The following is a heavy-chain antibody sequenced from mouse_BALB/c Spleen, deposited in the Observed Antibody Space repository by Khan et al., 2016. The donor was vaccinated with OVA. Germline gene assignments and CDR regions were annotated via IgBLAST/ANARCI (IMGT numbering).Heavy chain of an antibody. V-gene: IGHV1S136*01. J-gene: IGHJ3*01. CDR3: ATVDGYYVSFAY. Sequence: EVQLQQSGPELVKPGASVKMSCKASGYTFTSYVMHWVKQKPGLGLEWIGYIYPYNDDTKYNEKFKGKATLTSDKSSSTAYMELSSLTSEDSAVYYCATVDGYYVSFAYWGQGTLVTVSA. CDR2: IYPYNDDT. CDR1: GYTFTSYV. D-gene: IGHD2-3*01.